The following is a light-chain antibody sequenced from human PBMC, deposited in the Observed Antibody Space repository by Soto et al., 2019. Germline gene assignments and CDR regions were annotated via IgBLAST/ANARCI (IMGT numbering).Light chain of an antibody. CDR3: QQYDSSWT. CDR1: QSVPSNF. CDR2: DVS. V-gene: IGKV3-20*01. J-gene: IGKJ1*01. Sequence: EIVLTQSPGTLSLSPGERATLYCRASQSVPSNFLAWYQQRPGQAPTLLIYDVSRRAAGIPDRFSGSGSGTDFTLTLSRLEPEDFAMYYCQQYDSSWTFGQGTKVEIK.